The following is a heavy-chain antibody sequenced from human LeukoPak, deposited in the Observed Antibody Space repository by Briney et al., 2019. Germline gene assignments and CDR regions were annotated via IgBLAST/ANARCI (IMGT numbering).Heavy chain of an antibody. V-gene: IGHV4-39*01. CDR1: GGSISSSSYY. J-gene: IGHJ6*02. CDR2: IHYSGST. Sequence: SETLSLTCTVSGGSISSSSYYWGWIRQPPGKGLEWIGSIHYSGSTYYNPSLKSRVTISVDTSKNQFSLKLSSVTAADTAVYYCITVTTYYYYGMDVWGQGTTVTVSS. D-gene: IGHD4-17*01. CDR3: ITVTTYYYYGMDV.